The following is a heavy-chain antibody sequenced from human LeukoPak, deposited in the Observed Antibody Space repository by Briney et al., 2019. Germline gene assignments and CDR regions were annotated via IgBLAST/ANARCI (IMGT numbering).Heavy chain of an antibody. D-gene: IGHD6-19*01. CDR3: ARWYYSGWAFDY. J-gene: IGHJ4*02. Sequence: SGTLSLTCTVSGGTISSYYWNWIRQPPGKGLEWIGCIYDSGSTKYNPSLKSRVTISVETSKNQFSLNLSSVTAADTAVYYCARWYYSGWAFDYWGQGTLVTGSS. V-gene: IGHV4-59*08. CDR1: GGTISSYY. CDR2: IYDSGST.